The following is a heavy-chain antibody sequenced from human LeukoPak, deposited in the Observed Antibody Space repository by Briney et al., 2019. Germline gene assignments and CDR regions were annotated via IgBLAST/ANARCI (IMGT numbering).Heavy chain of an antibody. CDR1: GFTFSSNW. CDR3: ARAYSYAFEP. CDR2: VKQDGSET. D-gene: IGHD5-18*01. J-gene: IGHJ5*02. V-gene: IGHV3-7*04. Sequence: GGSLRLSCAASGFTFSSNWMSWVRQAPGKGLEWVANVKQDGSETYYVDSVKGRFTISRDNAKNSLFLQMNSLRVEDTAVYYCARAYSYAFEPWGQGTLVTVSP.